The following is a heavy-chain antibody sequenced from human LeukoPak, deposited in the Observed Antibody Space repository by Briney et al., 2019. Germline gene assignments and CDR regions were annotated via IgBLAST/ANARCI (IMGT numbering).Heavy chain of an antibody. V-gene: IGHV3-21*01. Sequence: GSLRLSCAASGFTFSNYSMNWVRKAPGKGLEWVSSISSSSSYIYYADSVKGRFTISRDNAKNSLYLQMNSLRAEDTAVYYCARDHSSSGMDVWGQGTTVTVSS. CDR3: ARDHSSSGMDV. CDR1: GFTFSNYS. J-gene: IGHJ6*02. CDR2: ISSSSSYI.